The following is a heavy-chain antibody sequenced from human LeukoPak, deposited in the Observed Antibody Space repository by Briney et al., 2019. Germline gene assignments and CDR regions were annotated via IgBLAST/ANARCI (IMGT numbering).Heavy chain of an antibody. CDR3: ARAYYYDSGNYYNPTSSFDY. CDR2: ISYDGSNK. D-gene: IGHD3-10*01. V-gene: IGHV3-30*03. Sequence: GTSLRLSCAASGFTFSSYGMHWVRQAPGKGPEWVAVISYDGSNKYYADSVKGRFTISRDNAKNSLSLQLNSLRAEDTAVYYCARAYYYDSGNYYNPTSSFDYWGQGTLVTVSS. J-gene: IGHJ4*02. CDR1: GFTFSSYG.